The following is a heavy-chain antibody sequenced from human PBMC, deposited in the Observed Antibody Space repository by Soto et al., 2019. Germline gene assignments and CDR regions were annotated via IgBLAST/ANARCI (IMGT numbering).Heavy chain of an antibody. CDR1: GGSISSYY. CDR3: ARDRSGCYYPSFFYY. CDR2: MYFRGST. D-gene: IGHD1-26*01. V-gene: IGHV4-59*01. J-gene: IGHJ4*02. Sequence: QVQLQESGPGLVKPSETLSLTCTVSGGSISSYYWSWIRQPPGKGLEWIGYMYFRGSTNYNPSLKSRVTISVDTSKNQFSLKLCSVTAADTAVYYCARDRSGCYYPSFFYYWGQGSLVTVSS.